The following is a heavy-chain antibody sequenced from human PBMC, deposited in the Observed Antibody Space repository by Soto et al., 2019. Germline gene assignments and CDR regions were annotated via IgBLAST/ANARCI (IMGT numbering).Heavy chain of an antibody. J-gene: IGHJ4*02. V-gene: IGHV3-74*01. CDR3: ASLSALVDY. CDR2: IDSDGSRT. CDR1: GFTFSSYW. Sequence: PGGSLRLSCAASGFTFSSYWMHWVRQAPGKGLVWVSEIDSDGSRTNYADSVKGRFTISRDNAKNTLYLQMNSLRAEDTAVYYCASLSALVDYWGQGTLVTVSS. D-gene: IGHD6-6*01.